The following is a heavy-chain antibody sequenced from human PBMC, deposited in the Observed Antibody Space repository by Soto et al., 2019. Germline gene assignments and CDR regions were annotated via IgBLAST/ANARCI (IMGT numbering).Heavy chain of an antibody. D-gene: IGHD3-22*01. J-gene: IGHJ4*02. CDR1: GYTFTSYG. Sequence: ASVKVSCKASGYTFTSYGISWVRQAPGQGLEWMGWISAYNGNTNYAQKLQGRVTMTTDTSTSTAYMELRSLRSDDTAVYYCARELYYYDSSRPDYWGQGTLVTVSS. V-gene: IGHV1-18*04. CDR2: ISAYNGNT. CDR3: ARELYYYDSSRPDY.